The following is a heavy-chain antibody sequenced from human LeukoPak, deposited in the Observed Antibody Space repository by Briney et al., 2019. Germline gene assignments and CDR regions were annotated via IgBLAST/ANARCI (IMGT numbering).Heavy chain of an antibody. CDR2: INPSGGST. CDR1: GYTFTSYY. Sequence: ASVTVSCTASGYTFTSYYMHWVRQAPGQGLEWMGIINPSGGSTSYAQKFQGRVTMTRDMSTSTVYMELSSLRSEDTAVYYCARDRGAFDIWGQGTMVTVSS. CDR3: ARDRGAFDI. J-gene: IGHJ3*02. V-gene: IGHV1-46*01.